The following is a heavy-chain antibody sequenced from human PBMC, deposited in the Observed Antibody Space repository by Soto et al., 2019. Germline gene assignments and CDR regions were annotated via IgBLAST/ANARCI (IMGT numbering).Heavy chain of an antibody. Sequence: QVQLQESGPGLVKPSQTLSLTCTVSGGSISSGDYYWSWIRQPPGKGLEWIGYIYYSGSTYYNPSLKSRVTISVDTSKNQFSLKLSSVSAAATALYYCARVGGYSGYAFGFDPWGQGTLVTVSS. CDR1: GGSISSGDYY. CDR2: IYYSGST. D-gene: IGHD5-12*01. V-gene: IGHV4-30-4*01. CDR3: ARVGGYSGYAFGFDP. J-gene: IGHJ5*02.